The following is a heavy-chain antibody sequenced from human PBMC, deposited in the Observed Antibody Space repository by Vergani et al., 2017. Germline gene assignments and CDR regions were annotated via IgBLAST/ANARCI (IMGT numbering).Heavy chain of an antibody. Sequence: QVQLQESGPGLVKPSETLSLTCTVSGGSISSYYWSWIRQPPGKGLEWIGYIYYSGSTNYNPSLKSRVTISVDTSKNQFSLKLSSVTAADTAVYYCARVYVAGTVGVVDYWGQGTLVTVSS. V-gene: IGHV4-59*01. CDR3: ARVYVAGTVGVVDY. J-gene: IGHJ4*02. CDR1: GGSISSYY. D-gene: IGHD6-19*01. CDR2: IYYSGST.